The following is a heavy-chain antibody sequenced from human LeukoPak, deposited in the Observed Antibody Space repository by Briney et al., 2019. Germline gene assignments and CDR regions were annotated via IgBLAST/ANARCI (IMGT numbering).Heavy chain of an antibody. CDR3: ARMEEYYYYYGMDV. V-gene: IGHV3-64*01. CDR1: GFTFSSYA. D-gene: IGHD3-3*01. CDR2: ISSNGGST. Sequence: GVSLRLSCAASGFTFSSYAMHWVRQAPGKGLEYVSAISSNGGSTYYANSVKGRFTISRDNSKNTLYLQMGSLRAEDMAVYYCARMEEYYYYYGMDVWGQGTTVTVSS. J-gene: IGHJ6*02.